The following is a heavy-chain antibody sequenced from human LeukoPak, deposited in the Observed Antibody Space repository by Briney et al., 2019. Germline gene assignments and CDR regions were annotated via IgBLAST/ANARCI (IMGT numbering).Heavy chain of an antibody. CDR2: ISYDGSNK. CDR1: GFTFTNYA. CDR3: ARDEWLGY. Sequence: PGGSLRLSCAASGFTFTNYAMHWVRQAPGKGLEWVAVISYDGSNKYYADSVKGRFTISRDNSKNTLYLQMNSLRAEDTAVYYCARDEWLGYWGQGTLVTVSS. J-gene: IGHJ4*02. V-gene: IGHV3-30*04. D-gene: IGHD6-19*01.